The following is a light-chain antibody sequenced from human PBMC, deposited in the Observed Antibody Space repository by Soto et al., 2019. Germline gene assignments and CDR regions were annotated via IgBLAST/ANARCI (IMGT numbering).Light chain of an antibody. V-gene: IGLV2-14*01. CDR3: SAWDNSLNGYV. CDR2: GVN. J-gene: IGLJ1*01. Sequence: QSALTQPASVSGSPGQSVTISCTGTSSDVGGYNYVSWYQQHPGKAPKLVIYGVNYRPSGVSARFSGSKFQNTASLTISGLQAEDEADYYCSAWDNSLNGYVFGPGTKLTVL. CDR1: SSDVGGYNY.